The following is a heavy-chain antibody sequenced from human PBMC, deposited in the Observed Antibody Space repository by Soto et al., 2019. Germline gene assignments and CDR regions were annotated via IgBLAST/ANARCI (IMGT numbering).Heavy chain of an antibody. CDR2: ITWDGGSK. V-gene: IGHV3-43*01. Sequence: GGSLRLSCTASGFTFDDHTMHWVRQAPGKGLEWVSLITWDGGSKHYVDSVKGRFTISRDNSKDSLYLQMNSLTTEDTAFYYCAKERRVQGEGSSWSYFDYWGPGTLVTV. CDR3: AKERRVQGEGSSWSYFDY. J-gene: IGHJ4*02. CDR1: GFTFDDHT. D-gene: IGHD6-13*01.